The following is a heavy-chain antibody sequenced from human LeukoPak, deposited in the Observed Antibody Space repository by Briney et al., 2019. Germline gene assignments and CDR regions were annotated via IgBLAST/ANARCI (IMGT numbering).Heavy chain of an antibody. Sequence: GGPLRLPCVPSVLIFSSDGMNWLRQAPGKELAGVAVISSDGKTEIDADSVRGRFTIARDNSKGTQYLQMNSLRSEDTAVYYCAKAQPTLISRSFDCWGQGALVTVSS. J-gene: IGHJ4*02. V-gene: IGHV3-30*18. CDR2: ISSDGKTE. CDR1: VLIFSSDG. D-gene: IGHD3-10*01. CDR3: AKAQPTLISRSFDC.